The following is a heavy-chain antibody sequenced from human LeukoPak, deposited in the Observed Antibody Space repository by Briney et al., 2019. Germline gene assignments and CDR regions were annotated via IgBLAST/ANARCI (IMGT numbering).Heavy chain of an antibody. Sequence: GGSLRLSCAASGFTFSSYSMNWVRQAPGKGLEWVSSISSSSSYIYYADSVKGRFTISRDNSKNTLYLQMNSLRAEDTAVYYCARDRYSSSIGWFDPWGQGTLVTVSS. CDR1: GFTFSSYS. J-gene: IGHJ5*02. D-gene: IGHD6-6*01. V-gene: IGHV3-21*01. CDR2: ISSSSSYI. CDR3: ARDRYSSSIGWFDP.